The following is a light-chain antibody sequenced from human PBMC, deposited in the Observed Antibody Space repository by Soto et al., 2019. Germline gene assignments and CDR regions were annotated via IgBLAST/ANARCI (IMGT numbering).Light chain of an antibody. V-gene: IGKV1-33*01. CDR2: DAS. J-gene: IGKJ4*01. Sequence: DIQLTQSPSSLSASVGDRVTITCQTRHDISNNLNWYQQKPGKAPKLLIYDASNLEPGVPSRFSGSGSGTDFTFSINILQPEDIATYYCQLYHDAALSFGGGTRVDI. CDR1: HDISNN. CDR3: QLYHDAALS.